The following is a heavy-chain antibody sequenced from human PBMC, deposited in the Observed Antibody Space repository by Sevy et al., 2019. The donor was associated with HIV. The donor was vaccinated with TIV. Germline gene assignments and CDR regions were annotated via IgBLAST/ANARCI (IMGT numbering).Heavy chain of an antibody. V-gene: IGHV3-30*02. CDR1: GFTFNNYG. CDR3: ARDRKVLLVVYAIPFDVFDI. J-gene: IGHJ3*02. CDR2: IRHDGSDE. Sequence: GGSPRLSCAASGFTFNNYGMHWVRQAPGKGLEWVTFIRHDGSDEYYTDSVKGRFTISRDNSKNTVYLQMNSLRAEDTAVYYCARDRKVLLVVYAIPFDVFDIWGQGTMVTVSS. D-gene: IGHD2-8*02.